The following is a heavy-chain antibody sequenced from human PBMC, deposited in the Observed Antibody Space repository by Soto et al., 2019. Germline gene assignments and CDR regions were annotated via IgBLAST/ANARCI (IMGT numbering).Heavy chain of an antibody. J-gene: IGHJ5*02. Sequence: SETLSLTCPVSGGYISSSSYYWGWIRQPPGKGLEWIGSIYYSGSTYYNPSLKSRVTISVDTSKNQFSLKLSSVTAADTAVYYCARHPQYCSGGSCYSWYWFDPWGQGTLVTVSS. V-gene: IGHV4-39*01. CDR2: IYYSGST. CDR3: ARHPQYCSGGSCYSWYWFDP. D-gene: IGHD2-15*01. CDR1: GGYISSSSYY.